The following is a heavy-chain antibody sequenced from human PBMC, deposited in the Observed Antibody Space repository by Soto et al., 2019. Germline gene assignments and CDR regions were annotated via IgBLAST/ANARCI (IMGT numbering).Heavy chain of an antibody. V-gene: IGHV3-30-3*01. CDR3: ARGKWLVPAYFDY. CDR2: ISYDGSNK. D-gene: IGHD6-19*01. J-gene: IGHJ4*02. Sequence: QVQLVESGGGVVQPGRSLRLSCAASGFTFSSYAMHWVRQAPGKGLEWVAVISYDGSNKYYADSVKGRFTISRDNSKNTLYLQMNSLRAEDTAVYYCARGKWLVPAYFDYWGQGTLVTVSS. CDR1: GFTFSSYA.